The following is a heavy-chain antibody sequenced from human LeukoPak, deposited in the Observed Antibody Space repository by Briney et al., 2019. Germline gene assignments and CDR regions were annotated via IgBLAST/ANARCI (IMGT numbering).Heavy chain of an antibody. J-gene: IGHJ6*02. CDR2: INPSGGST. D-gene: IGHD3-3*01. CDR1: GGTFSSYA. Sequence: ASVKVSCKASGGTFSSYAISWVRQAPGQGLEWMGIINPSGGSTSYAQKFQGRVTMTRDTSTSTVYMELSSLRSEDTAVYYCARDQARYDFWSGYIPYYYGMDVWGQGTTVTVSS. CDR3: ARDQARYDFWSGYIPYYYGMDV. V-gene: IGHV1-46*01.